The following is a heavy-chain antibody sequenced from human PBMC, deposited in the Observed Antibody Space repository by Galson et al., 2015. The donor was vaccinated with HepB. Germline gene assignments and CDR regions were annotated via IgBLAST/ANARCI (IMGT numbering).Heavy chain of an antibody. D-gene: IGHD3-22*01. V-gene: IGHV4-59*08. CDR3: ARLLSYYYDSSAYYQGGYFDL. CDR1: RGSISPYY. Sequence: ETLSLTCTVSRGSISPYYWSWIRQPPGKGLEWIGYIYHNGNNNQNPSLKSRVTLSVDMSKSQFSLKLSSVTAADTAIYYCARLLSYYYDSSAYYQGGYFDLWGRGALVTVAS. J-gene: IGHJ2*01. CDR2: IYHNGNN.